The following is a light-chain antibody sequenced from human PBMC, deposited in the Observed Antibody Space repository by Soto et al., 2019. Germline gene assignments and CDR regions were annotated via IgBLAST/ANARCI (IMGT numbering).Light chain of an antibody. CDR3: QSYDSSLSGDV. Sequence: QSVLTQPPSVSGAPGQRVTISCTGSSSNIGAGYDVQWYQQLPGTAPKLLIYGNINRPSGVPDRFSGSKSGTSASLAITGLQAEDEADYYCQSYDSSLSGDVFGAGTKLTVL. V-gene: IGLV1-40*01. CDR1: SSNIGAGYD. CDR2: GNI. J-gene: IGLJ1*01.